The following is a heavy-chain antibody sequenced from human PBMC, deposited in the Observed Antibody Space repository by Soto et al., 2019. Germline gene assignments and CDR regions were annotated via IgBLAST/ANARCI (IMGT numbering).Heavy chain of an antibody. CDR1: GFTFSSYA. CDR2: ISGSGVST. V-gene: IGHV3-23*01. CDR3: AKRGRGAVAFDY. J-gene: IGHJ4*02. Sequence: EVQLLESGGGLVQPGGSLRLSCAASGFTFSSYAMSWVRQAPGKGLEWVSTISGSGVSTYYADSVKGRFTFSRDNSKNTRYQQMNSLRAEDTAVYYCAKRGRGAVAFDYWGQGTLVTVSS. D-gene: IGHD6-19*01.